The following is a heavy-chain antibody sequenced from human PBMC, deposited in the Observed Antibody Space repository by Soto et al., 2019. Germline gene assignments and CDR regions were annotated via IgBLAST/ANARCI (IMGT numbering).Heavy chain of an antibody. CDR1: GYTFTSYA. J-gene: IGHJ3*02. D-gene: IGHD5-18*01. V-gene: IGHV1-69*13. CDR3: ARDSEPFIQLWPRGAFDI. Sequence: SVKVSCKASGYTFTSYAISWVRQSPGQGLEWMGGIIPIFGTANYAQKFQGRVTITADESTSTAYMELSSLRSEDTAVYYCARDSEPFIQLWPRGAFDIWGQGTMVTVSS. CDR2: IIPIFGTA.